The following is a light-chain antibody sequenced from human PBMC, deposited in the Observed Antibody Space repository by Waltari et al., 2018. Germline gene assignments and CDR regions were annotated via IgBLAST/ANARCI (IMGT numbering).Light chain of an antibody. CDR1: SRDVGAYTY. V-gene: IGLV2-14*03. CDR2: DVF. J-gene: IGLJ1*01. Sequence: QSALTQPASVSGSPGQSITISCIGTSRDVGAYTYVSWYQQHPGKAPKLVIYDVFNRPAGISTRFSGSKSGNTASLTISGLQAEDEAAYYCSSYTDTMSLVFGTGTTVTVL. CDR3: SSYTDTMSLV.